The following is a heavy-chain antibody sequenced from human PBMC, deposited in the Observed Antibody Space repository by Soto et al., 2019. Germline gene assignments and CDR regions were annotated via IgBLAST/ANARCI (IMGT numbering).Heavy chain of an antibody. D-gene: IGHD5-12*01. CDR3: ARLGRDGYDNRIDY. CDR1: GGSISSSNW. V-gene: IGHV4-4*02. Sequence: KPSETLSLTCAVSGGSISSSNWWSWVRQPPGKGLEWIGEIYHSGSTNYNPSLKSRVTISVDTSKNQFSLKLSSVTAADTAVYYCARLGRDGYDNRIDYWGQGTLVTVSS. J-gene: IGHJ4*02. CDR2: IYHSGST.